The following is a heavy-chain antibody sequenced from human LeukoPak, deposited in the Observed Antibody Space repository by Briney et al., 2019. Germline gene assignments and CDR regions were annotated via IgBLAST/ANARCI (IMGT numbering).Heavy chain of an antibody. Sequence: SETLSLTCSVSGGSIRSFYWSWLRQPAGKGLEWIGRIYTGGSTYYNPSLKSRVTISVDTSKNQFSLKLSSVTAADTAVYYCARRDTIVGATKFDYWGQGTLVTVSS. V-gene: IGHV4-4*07. CDR1: GGSIRSFY. D-gene: IGHD1-26*01. CDR2: IYTGGST. CDR3: ARRDTIVGATKFDY. J-gene: IGHJ4*02.